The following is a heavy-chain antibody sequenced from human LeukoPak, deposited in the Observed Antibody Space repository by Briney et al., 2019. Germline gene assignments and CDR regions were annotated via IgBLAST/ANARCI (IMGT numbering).Heavy chain of an antibody. CDR2: ISLTGQT. Sequence: SETLSLTCGVSGGSISGTNWWRWVRQPPGQGLEWIGEISLTGQTIYNLSLNGRVSMSLDKSSNQLSLNRTSVTAADTATYYCSRESGAFCPFGYWGQGTLVIVSS. V-gene: IGHV4/OR15-8*02. CDR3: SRESGAFCPFGY. CDR1: GGSISGTNW. D-gene: IGHD1-26*01. J-gene: IGHJ4*02.